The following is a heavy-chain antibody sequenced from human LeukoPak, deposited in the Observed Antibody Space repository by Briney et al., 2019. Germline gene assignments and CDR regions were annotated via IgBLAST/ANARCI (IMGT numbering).Heavy chain of an antibody. CDR1: GGSISSYY. V-gene: IGHV4-34*01. Sequence: PSETLSLTCTVSGGSISSYYWSWIRQPPGKGLEWIGEINHSGSTNHNPSLKSRVTISVDTSKNQFSLKLSSVTAADTAVYYCATHTHGAFDIWGQGTMVTVSS. J-gene: IGHJ3*02. CDR3: ATHTHGAFDI. CDR2: INHSGST.